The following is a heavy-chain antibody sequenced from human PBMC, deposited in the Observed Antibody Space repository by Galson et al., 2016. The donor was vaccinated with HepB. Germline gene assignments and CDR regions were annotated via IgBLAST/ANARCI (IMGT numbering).Heavy chain of an antibody. CDR3: ARVRLVSAGLNDY. J-gene: IGHJ4*02. Sequence: SVKVSCKASGYTFTTHGFSWVRQAPGQGLEWMGWISTYNDNTEYAQKLQGRVTMTTDTSTSTAYMELRSLRSDDTAVYYCARVRLVSAGLNDYWGQGTLVTVSS. CDR1: GYTFTTHG. D-gene: IGHD5/OR15-5a*01. CDR2: ISTYNDNT. V-gene: IGHV1-18*01.